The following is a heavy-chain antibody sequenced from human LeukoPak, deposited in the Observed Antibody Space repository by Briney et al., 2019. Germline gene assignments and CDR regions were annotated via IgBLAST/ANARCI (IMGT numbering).Heavy chain of an antibody. V-gene: IGHV3-30*12. J-gene: IGHJ4*02. D-gene: IGHD6-19*01. Sequence: GGSLRLSCIASRFAFSSYGMHWVRQAPGKGLEWVTFITFDGSNQNYADSVKGRFTISRDNAKNSLYLQMNSLRAEDTAVYYCARESSGWTSLYPLDYWGQGTLVTVSS. CDR3: ARESSGWTSLYPLDY. CDR2: ITFDGSNQ. CDR1: RFAFSSYG.